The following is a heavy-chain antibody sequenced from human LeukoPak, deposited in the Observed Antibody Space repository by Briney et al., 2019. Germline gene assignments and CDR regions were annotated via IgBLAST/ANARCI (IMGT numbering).Heavy chain of an antibody. CDR1: GGSISSYY. D-gene: IGHD4-23*01. CDR2: IYYSGRT. J-gene: IGHJ4*02. V-gene: IGHV4-59*01. Sequence: SETLSLTCTVSGGSISSYYWSWIRQPPGKGLEWLGYIYYSGRTNYNPSLKSRVTISVDTSKNHFSLKLTSVTAADTAVYYCARDYGGKFDYWGQGALVTVSS. CDR3: ARDYGGKFDY.